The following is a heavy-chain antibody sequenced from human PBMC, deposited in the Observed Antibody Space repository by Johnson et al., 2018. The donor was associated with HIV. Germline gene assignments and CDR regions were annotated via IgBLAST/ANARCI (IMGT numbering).Heavy chain of an antibody. V-gene: IGHV3-52*01. CDR2: IKCDGSEK. CDR3: ARGQGAVAGWGAFDI. D-gene: IGHD6-19*01. J-gene: IGHJ3*02. Sequence: VQLVESGGGVVQPGRSLRLSCAASGFTFSSSWMHWVCQAPEKGLEWVADIKCDGSEKYYVDSVKGRLTISRENAKNSLYLQMNSLRAGDTAVYYCARGQGAVAGWGAFDIWGQGTMVTVSS. CDR1: GFTFSSSW.